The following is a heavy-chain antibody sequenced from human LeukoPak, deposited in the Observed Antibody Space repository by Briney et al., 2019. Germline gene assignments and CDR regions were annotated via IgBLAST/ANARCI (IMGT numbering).Heavy chain of an antibody. CDR1: GFTFSSYA. V-gene: IGHV3-30*14. J-gene: IGHJ4*02. CDR3: ARAKAYFFDY. CDR2: ISYDGSNK. Sequence: PGGSLRLSCAASGFTFSSYAMHWVRQAPGKGLEWVAVISYDGSNKYYADSVEGRFTISRDNSKNTLYLQMGSLRAEDMAVYYCARAKAYFFDYWGQGTLVTVSS.